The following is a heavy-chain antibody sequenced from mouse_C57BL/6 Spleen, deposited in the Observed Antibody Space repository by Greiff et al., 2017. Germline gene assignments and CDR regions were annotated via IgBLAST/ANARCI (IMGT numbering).Heavy chain of an antibody. CDR1: GYTFTSYW. CDR3: ARGYYGSSYYFDY. D-gene: IGHD1-1*01. J-gene: IGHJ2*01. Sequence: QVQLQQPGAELVKPGASVKLSCKASGYTFTSYWMHWVKQRPGQGLEWIGMIHPNSGSTNYNEKFKSKATLTVAKSSSTAYMQLSSLTSEDSAVYYCARGYYGSSYYFDYWGQGTTLTVSS. CDR2: IHPNSGST. V-gene: IGHV1-64*01.